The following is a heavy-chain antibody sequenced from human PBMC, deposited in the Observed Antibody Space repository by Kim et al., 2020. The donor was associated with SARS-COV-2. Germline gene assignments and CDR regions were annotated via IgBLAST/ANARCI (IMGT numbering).Heavy chain of an antibody. CDR3: ARVPLGYCSGGSCYYGMDV. CDR1: GGSISSSNW. V-gene: IGHV4-4*02. Sequence: SETLSLTCAVSGGSISSSNWWSWVRQPPGKGLEWIGEIYHSGSTNYNPSLKSRVTISVDKSKNQFSLKLSSVTAADTAVYYCARVPLGYCSGGSCYYGMDVWGQGTTVTVSS. J-gene: IGHJ6*02. D-gene: IGHD2-15*01. CDR2: IYHSGST.